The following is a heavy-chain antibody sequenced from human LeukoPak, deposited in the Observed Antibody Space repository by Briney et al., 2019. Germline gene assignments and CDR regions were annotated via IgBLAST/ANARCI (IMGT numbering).Heavy chain of an antibody. CDR1: GGSIISSNYY. CDR2: IYQSGSGSS. CDR3: ASTLRFLPYRRFDY. Sequence: PSETLSLTCSVSGGSIISSNYYWGWIRQPPGKGLEWIGSIYQSGSGSSYYNPSLKSRVTIFGDTSKNQFFLRLSSVTAEDTAVYYCASTLRFLPYRRFDYWGQGTLVTVPS. D-gene: IGHD3-3*01. V-gene: IGHV4-39*01. J-gene: IGHJ4*02.